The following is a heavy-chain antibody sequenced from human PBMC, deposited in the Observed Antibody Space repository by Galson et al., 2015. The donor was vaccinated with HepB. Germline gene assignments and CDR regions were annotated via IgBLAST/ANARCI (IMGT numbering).Heavy chain of an antibody. Sequence: LRLSCAASGFTFSDYYMSWIRQAPGKGLEWVSYISSSSSYTNYADSVKGRFTISRDNAKNSLYLQMNSLRAEDTAVYYCARSYGDYYFFDYWGQGTLVTVSS. D-gene: IGHD4-17*01. CDR2: ISSSSSYT. CDR3: ARSYGDYYFFDY. V-gene: IGHV3-11*06. J-gene: IGHJ4*02. CDR1: GFTFSDYY.